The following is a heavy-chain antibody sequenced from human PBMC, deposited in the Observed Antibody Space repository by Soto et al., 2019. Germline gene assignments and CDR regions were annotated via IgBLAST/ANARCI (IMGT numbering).Heavy chain of an antibody. J-gene: IGHJ4*02. CDR3: TRDGRGLGRLSLFEY. D-gene: IGHD2-21*02. V-gene: IGHV3-53*01. CDR1: GFNVNNDY. CDR2: IYSGETT. Sequence: GALRLSCAASGFNVNNDYINWGRQTPGKGLEWVASIYSGETTYYADSVRGRFTISSDKSKNTLYFQLSSLRIEDTAVYYCTRDGRGLGRLSLFEYWGQGVLVTVSS.